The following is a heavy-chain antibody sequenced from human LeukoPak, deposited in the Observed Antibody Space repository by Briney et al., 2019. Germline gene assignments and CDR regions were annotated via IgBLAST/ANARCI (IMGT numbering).Heavy chain of an antibody. J-gene: IGHJ4*02. CDR3: ARDNYYGSGTYGFESY. V-gene: IGHV3-7*01. CDR2: IKQDGSEK. D-gene: IGHD3-10*01. CDR1: RFTFNSYW. Sequence: GGSLRLSCAASRFTFNSYWMSWVRQAPGQGLEWVANIKQDGSEKYYVDSVKGRFTISRDNAKNSLYLQMNSLRAEDTAIYYCARDNYYGSGTYGFESYWGQGTLVTVSS.